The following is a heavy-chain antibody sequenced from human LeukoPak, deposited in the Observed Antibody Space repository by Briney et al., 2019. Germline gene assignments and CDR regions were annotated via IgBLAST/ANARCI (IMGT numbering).Heavy chain of an antibody. Sequence: GGSLRLSCAASGFTFSSYAMSWLRQAPGKGLEWVSTISGRDGNTYYADSVKGRFTISRHNSKNTLYLQMNSLRAEDTAVYYCARTGYSYGYAFDIWGQGTMVTVSS. CDR3: ARTGYSYGYAFDI. J-gene: IGHJ3*02. V-gene: IGHV3-23*01. D-gene: IGHD5-18*01. CDR2: ISGRDGNT. CDR1: GFTFSSYA.